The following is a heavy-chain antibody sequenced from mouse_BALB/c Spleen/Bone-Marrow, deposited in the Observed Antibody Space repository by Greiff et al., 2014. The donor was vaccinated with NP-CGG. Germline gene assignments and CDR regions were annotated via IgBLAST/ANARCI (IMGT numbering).Heavy chain of an antibody. V-gene: IGHV1-67*01. D-gene: IGHD2-4*01. CDR2: ISTYSGNT. CDR3: ARGSMITTDWFAY. J-gene: IGHJ3*01. Sequence: VQGVESGPELVRPGVSVKISCKGSGYTFTDYAMHWVKQSHAKSLEWIGVISTYSGNTNYNQKFKGKATMTVDKSSSTAYMELARLTSEDSAIYYCARGSMITTDWFAYWGQGTLVTVSA. CDR1: GYTFTDYA.